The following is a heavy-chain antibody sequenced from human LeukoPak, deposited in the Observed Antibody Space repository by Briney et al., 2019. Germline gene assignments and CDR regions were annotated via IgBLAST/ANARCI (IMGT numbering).Heavy chain of an antibody. J-gene: IGHJ4*02. V-gene: IGHV4-34*01. CDR2: INHCRST. CDR1: GGSFSGYY. CDR3: ARVDPGD. Sequence: PSETLSLTCAVYGGSFSGYYWSWIRQPPGKGLEWIGEINHCRSTNYNPSLKSRVTMSVDTSKNQFSLNLSSVTAADTAVYYCARVDPGDWGQGTLVTVSS.